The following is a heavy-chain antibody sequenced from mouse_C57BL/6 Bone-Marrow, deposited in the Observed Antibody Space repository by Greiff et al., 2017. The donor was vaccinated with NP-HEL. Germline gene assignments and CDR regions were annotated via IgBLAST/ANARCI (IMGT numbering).Heavy chain of an antibody. CDR3: AKLYGSDV. CDR1: GYSFTGYY. CDR2: INPSTGGT. D-gene: IGHD1-1*01. V-gene: IGHV1-42*01. Sequence: EVQLQQSGPELVKPGASVKISCKASGYSFTGYYMNWVKQSPEKSLEWIGEINPSTGGTTYNQKFKAKATLTVDKSSSTAYMQLKSLTSEDSAVYYCAKLYGSDVWGTGTTVTVSS. J-gene: IGHJ1*03.